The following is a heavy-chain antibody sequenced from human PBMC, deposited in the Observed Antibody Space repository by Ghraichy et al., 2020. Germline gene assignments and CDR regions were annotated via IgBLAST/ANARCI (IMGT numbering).Heavy chain of an antibody. CDR2: ISGSGGST. D-gene: IGHD5-12*01. CDR1: GFTFSSYA. Sequence: GGSLRLSCAASGFTFSSYAMSWVRQAPGKGLEWVSAISGSGGSTYYADSVKGRFTISRDNSKNTLYLQMNSLRAEDTAVYYCAKAPPLIVAKQNYFDYWGQGTLVTVSS. V-gene: IGHV3-23*01. J-gene: IGHJ4*02. CDR3: AKAPPLIVAKQNYFDY.